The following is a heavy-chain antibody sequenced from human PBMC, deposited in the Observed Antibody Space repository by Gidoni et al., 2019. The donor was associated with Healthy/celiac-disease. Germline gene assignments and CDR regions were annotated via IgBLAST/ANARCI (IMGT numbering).Heavy chain of an antibody. V-gene: IGHV3-23*01. D-gene: IGHD6-19*01. CDR3: ARSYSSGWYPY. J-gene: IGHJ4*02. Sequence: EVHLLESGGGLVQPGGSLRLSCAASGFTFSSYAMSWVRQAPGKGLEWVSAISGSGGSTYYADSVKGRFTISRDNSKNTLYLQMNSLRAEDTAVYYCARSYSSGWYPYWGQGTLVTVSS. CDR2: ISGSGGST. CDR1: GFTFSSYA.